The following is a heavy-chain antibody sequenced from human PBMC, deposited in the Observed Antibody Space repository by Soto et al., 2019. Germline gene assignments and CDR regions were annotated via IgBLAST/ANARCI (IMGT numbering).Heavy chain of an antibody. Sequence: LRLSCAASRFSNSWMHWVRQVPGKGLVWVSRINPDGGSTNYADFVKGRFTISRDYATDTVYLQMNSLRAEDTAVYYCAKCYYDSSGYYYGGRYYYGMDVWGQGXTVTVYS. CDR3: AKCYYDSSGYYYGGRYYYGMDV. V-gene: IGHV3-74*01. CDR2: INPDGGST. CDR1: RFSNSW. J-gene: IGHJ6*02. D-gene: IGHD3-22*01.